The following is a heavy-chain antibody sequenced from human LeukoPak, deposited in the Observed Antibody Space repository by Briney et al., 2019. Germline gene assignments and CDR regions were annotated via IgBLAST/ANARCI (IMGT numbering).Heavy chain of an antibody. D-gene: IGHD1-26*01. CDR2: IYSSGCI. Sequence: SETLSLTCTVSGGSISNYYWSWIRQPAGKGLEWIGRIYSSGCINYNPSLKSRVTMSVDTSKNQFSLKLTSVTAADTAAYYCARELVGVLNSFDYWGHGTLVTVSS. CDR3: ARELVGVLNSFDY. V-gene: IGHV4-4*07. CDR1: GGSISNYY. J-gene: IGHJ4*01.